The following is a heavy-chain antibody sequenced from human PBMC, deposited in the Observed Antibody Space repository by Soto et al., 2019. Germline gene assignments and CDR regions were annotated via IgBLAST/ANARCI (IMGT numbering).Heavy chain of an antibody. Sequence: TLSLTCLVSGGSISNGNYSWTWIRQPPGKALEWIGYIYHSGSTYYNPSLRSRVTLSVDRSKNQFSLNMKSMTAADTAVYYCASRFVDSATGYFDRWGQGTLVTVSS. CDR2: IYHSGST. J-gene: IGHJ4*02. V-gene: IGHV4-30-2*01. CDR3: ASRFVDSATGYFDR. CDR1: GGSISNGNYS. D-gene: IGHD5-12*01.